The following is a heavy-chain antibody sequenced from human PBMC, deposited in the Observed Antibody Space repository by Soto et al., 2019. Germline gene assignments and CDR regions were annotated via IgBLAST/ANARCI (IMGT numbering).Heavy chain of an antibody. D-gene: IGHD6-13*01. CDR2: ISYDGSNK. V-gene: IGHV3-30*18. Sequence: GGSLRLSCAASGFTFSRYGMHWVRQAPGKGLEWVAVISYDGSNKYYADSVKGRFTISRDNSKNTLYLQMNSLRAEDTAVYYCAKDGEYSSSWTYYYYYYGMDVWGQGTTVTVSS. J-gene: IGHJ6*02. CDR3: AKDGEYSSSWTYYYYYYGMDV. CDR1: GFTFSRYG.